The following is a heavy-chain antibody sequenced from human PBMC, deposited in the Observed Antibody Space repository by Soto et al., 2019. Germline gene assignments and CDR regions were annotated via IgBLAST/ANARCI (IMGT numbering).Heavy chain of an antibody. V-gene: IGHV1-46*01. CDR1: GYTFTSYY. CDR2: INPSGGST. CDR3: ARGAAFDI. J-gene: IGHJ3*02. Sequence: ASVKVSCKASGYTFTSYYMHWVRQAPGQGLEWMGIINPSGGSTSYAQKYQGRVTMTRNTSMSTAYMELSSLRSEDTAMYYCARGAAFDIWGQGTMVTVSS.